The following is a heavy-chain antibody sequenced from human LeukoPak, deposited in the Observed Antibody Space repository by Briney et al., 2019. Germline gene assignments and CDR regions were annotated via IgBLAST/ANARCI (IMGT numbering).Heavy chain of an antibody. CDR2: IYYSGST. CDR1: GDSINSGAYY. V-gene: IGHV4-31*03. D-gene: IGHD3-10*01. Sequence: SQTLSLTCTVSGDSINSGAYYWSWIRQHLEKGLEWIGNIYYSGSTYYNPSLKSRVTISVYTSKNQFSLKLSPVTAADTAVYYCARRGEYYYGSGRGTYWFDPWGQGTLVTVSS. CDR3: ARRGEYYYGSGRGTYWFDP. J-gene: IGHJ5*02.